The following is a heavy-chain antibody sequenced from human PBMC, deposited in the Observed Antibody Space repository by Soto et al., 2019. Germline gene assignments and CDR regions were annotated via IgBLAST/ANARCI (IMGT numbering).Heavy chain of an antibody. Sequence: TGGSLRLSCAASGFTFSSYAMHWVRQAPGKGLEWVAVISYDGSNKYYADSVKGRFTISRDNSKNTLYLQMNSLRAEDTAVYYCARGPVGAAAGTLPVDYWGQGTLVTVSS. J-gene: IGHJ4*02. D-gene: IGHD6-13*01. CDR2: ISYDGSNK. V-gene: IGHV3-30-3*01. CDR3: ARGPVGAAAGTLPVDY. CDR1: GFTFSSYA.